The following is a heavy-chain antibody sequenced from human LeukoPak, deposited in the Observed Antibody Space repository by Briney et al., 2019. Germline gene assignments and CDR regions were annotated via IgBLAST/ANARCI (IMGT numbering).Heavy chain of an antibody. CDR1: GGSISSYY. J-gene: IGHJ4*02. CDR2: IYYSGST. CDR3: ARTVTPTPFFDY. D-gene: IGHD4-17*01. Sequence: SETLSLTCTVSGGSISSYYWSWIRQPPGKGLEWIGYIYYSGSTNYNPSIKSRVTISVDTSKNQFSLKLSSVTAADTAVYYCARTVTPTPFFDYWGQGTLVTVSS. V-gene: IGHV4-59*01.